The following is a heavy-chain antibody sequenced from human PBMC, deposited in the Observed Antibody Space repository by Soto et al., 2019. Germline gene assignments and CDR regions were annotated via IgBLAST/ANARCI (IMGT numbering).Heavy chain of an antibody. CDR3: ARDLAAGDF. CDR2: INPKRGGT. D-gene: IGHD6-13*01. J-gene: IGHJ4*02. CDR1: GYTFTSYY. Sequence: ASVKVSCKASGYTFTSYYMHWVRQAPGQGHEWMALINPKRGGTNYAQEFQGRVTLTSDTSTSTVYMELSSLRFDVTALFYCARDLAAGDFWGQGTLVTVSS. V-gene: IGHV1-2*06.